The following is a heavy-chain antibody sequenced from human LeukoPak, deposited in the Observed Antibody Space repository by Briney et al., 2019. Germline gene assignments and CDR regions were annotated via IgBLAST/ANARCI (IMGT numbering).Heavy chain of an antibody. D-gene: IGHD6-19*01. CDR1: GGSISSSSYY. CDR2: IYYIGST. V-gene: IGHV4-39*01. Sequence: SETLSLTCTVSGGSISSSSYYWGWIRQPPGKGREWIGSIYYIGSTYYNPSLKSRATISVDTSKNQFSLNLSSVTDADTAVYYCAPGIAVAGIFSDYWGQGTLVTVSS. J-gene: IGHJ4*02. CDR3: APGIAVAGIFSDY.